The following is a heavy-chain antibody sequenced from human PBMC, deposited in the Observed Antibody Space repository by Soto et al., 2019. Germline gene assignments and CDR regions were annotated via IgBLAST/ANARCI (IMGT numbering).Heavy chain of an antibody. CDR3: AKASASPKSDGMDV. CDR1: GFTFSTYA. Sequence: GGSLRLSCAASGFTFSTYAMSWVRQSPGKGLEYVATISSGDNPYYADFVKGRFTVSRDNSKNSLFLQMSSLRADDTAIYYCAKASASPKSDGMDVWGQGTTVTVSS. J-gene: IGHJ6*02. CDR2: ISSGDNP. V-gene: IGHV3-23*01.